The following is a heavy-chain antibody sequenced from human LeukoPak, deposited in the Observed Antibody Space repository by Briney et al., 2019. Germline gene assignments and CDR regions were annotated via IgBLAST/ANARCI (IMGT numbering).Heavy chain of an antibody. D-gene: IGHD2-15*01. CDR1: GFTVSSNY. CDR2: IYSGGST. J-gene: IGHJ4*02. Sequence: GGSLRLSCAASGFTVSSNYVSWVRQAPGKGLEWVSVIYSGGSTYYADSVKGRFTISRHNSKNTLYLQMNSLRAEDTAVYYCARDTPLCSGGSCYSGYFDYWGQGTLVTVSS. V-gene: IGHV3-53*04. CDR3: ARDTPLCSGGSCYSGYFDY.